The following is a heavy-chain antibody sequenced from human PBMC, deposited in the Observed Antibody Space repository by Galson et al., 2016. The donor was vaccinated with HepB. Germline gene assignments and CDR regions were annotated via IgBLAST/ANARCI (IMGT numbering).Heavy chain of an antibody. D-gene: IGHD3/OR15-3a*01. CDR3: ARGLGTGYSRD. V-gene: IGHV3-53*01. CDR2: IDSGGNT. J-gene: IGHJ4*02. CDR1: GFSVSSHY. Sequence: SLRLSCAASGFSVSSHYMSWVRQALGKGLEWVSLIDSGGNTYYTDSVRGRFTISRDTPKNTGYLQMNSLRADDTAVYYCARGLGTGYSRDWGQGTLVTVSS.